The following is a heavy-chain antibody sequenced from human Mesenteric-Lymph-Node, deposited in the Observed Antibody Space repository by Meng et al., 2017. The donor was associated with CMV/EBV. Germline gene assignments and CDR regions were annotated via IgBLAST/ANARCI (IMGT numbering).Heavy chain of an antibody. CDR3: ARGSSYDILTGYFDY. CDR1: GGSFSGYY. V-gene: IGHV4-34*01. J-gene: IGHJ4*02. D-gene: IGHD3-9*01. Sequence: VQLTQWGEGLLQPSETLSGTCAVYGGSFSGYYWNWIRQSPEKGLEWIGEINHSGSTTYNPSFTSRIIISVDTSTNQISLNMSSVTAADTAVYYCARGSSYDILTGYFDYWGQGALVTVSS. CDR2: INHSGST.